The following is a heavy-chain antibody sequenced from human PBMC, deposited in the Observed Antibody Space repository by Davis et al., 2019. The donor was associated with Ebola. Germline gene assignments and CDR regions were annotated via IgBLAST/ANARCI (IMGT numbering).Heavy chain of an antibody. Sequence: PSETLSLTCTVSGGSISSYYWSWIRQPPGKGLEWIGYIYYSGSTNYNPSLKSRVTISVDTSKNQFSLKLSSVTAADTAVYYCATRYDFWSGADAFDIWGQGTMVTVSS. J-gene: IGHJ3*02. V-gene: IGHV4-59*01. CDR3: ATRYDFWSGADAFDI. D-gene: IGHD3-3*01. CDR1: GGSISSYY. CDR2: IYYSGST.